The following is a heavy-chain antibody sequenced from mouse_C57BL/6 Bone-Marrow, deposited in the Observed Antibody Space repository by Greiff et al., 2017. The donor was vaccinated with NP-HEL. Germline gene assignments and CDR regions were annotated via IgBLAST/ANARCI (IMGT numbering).Heavy chain of an antibody. D-gene: IGHD1-1*01. J-gene: IGHJ2*01. Sequence: VKLMESGPELVKPGASVKISCKASGYAFSSSWMNWVKQRPGKGLEWIGRIYPGDGGTNYNGKFKGKATLTADKSSSPAYMQLSSLTSEDSAVYVCASYYYGSSLYVDYWGQGTTLTVSS. CDR2: IYPGDGGT. CDR3: ASYYYGSSLYVDY. CDR1: GYAFSSSW. V-gene: IGHV1-82*01.